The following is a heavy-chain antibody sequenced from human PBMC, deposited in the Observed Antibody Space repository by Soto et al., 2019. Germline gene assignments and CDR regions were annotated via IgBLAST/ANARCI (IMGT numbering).Heavy chain of an antibody. J-gene: IGHJ6*03. D-gene: IGHD4-17*01. V-gene: IGHV3-53*04. CDR2: LYSGGST. Sequence: EVQLVESGGGLVQPGGSLRLSCAASGFTVSSNYMTWVHQAPGKGLAWVSVLYSGGSTYYADSAKGRFTISRHNSKNTQYLQMNSLRAEDTAVYYCARSYGDYTHYYYYYYKDVWGKGTTLTVSS. CDR3: ARSYGDYTHYYYYYYKDV. CDR1: GFTVSSNY.